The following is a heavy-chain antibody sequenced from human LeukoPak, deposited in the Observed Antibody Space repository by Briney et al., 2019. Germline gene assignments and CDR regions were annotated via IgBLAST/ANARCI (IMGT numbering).Heavy chain of an antibody. CDR3: ARGPKDDY. J-gene: IGHJ4*02. Sequence: KTSETLSLTCTVSGASISSWYWSWIRQPPGKGLEWIGDIYGSGSTNYNPSLKSRVTMSADTSKNQISLKLSFVTAADTAVYYCARGPKDDYWGQGTLVTVSS. V-gene: IGHV4-59*01. CDR2: IYGSGST. CDR1: GASISSWY.